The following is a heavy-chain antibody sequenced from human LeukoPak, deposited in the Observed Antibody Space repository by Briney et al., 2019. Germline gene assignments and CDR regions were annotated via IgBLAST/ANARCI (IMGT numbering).Heavy chain of an antibody. CDR2: INPNSGGT. J-gene: IGHJ3*02. V-gene: IGHV1-2*02. Sequence: ASVKVSCKASGYTFTGYYMHWVRQAPGQGLEWMGWINPNSGGTNYAQKFQGRVTMTRDTSISTAYMELSRLRSDDTAVYYCARARPPPNYYDSSGHDAFDIWGQGTTVTVSS. D-gene: IGHD3-22*01. CDR3: ARARPPPNYYDSSGHDAFDI. CDR1: GYTFTGYY.